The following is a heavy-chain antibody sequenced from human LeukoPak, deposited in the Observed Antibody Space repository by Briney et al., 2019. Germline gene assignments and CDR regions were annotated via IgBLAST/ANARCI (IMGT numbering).Heavy chain of an antibody. CDR2: VYYSGDT. Sequence: SETLSLTRTVSGDSISGVYWSWIRQPPGKGLEWIGYVYYSGDTNYNPSLKSRVTMSLDTSKNQVSLRLSSVTAADTAVYYCARHPFATPFDHWGRGTLLTVSS. V-gene: IGHV4-59*08. J-gene: IGHJ4*02. CDR3: ARHPFATPFDH. D-gene: IGHD2-15*01. CDR1: GDSISGVY.